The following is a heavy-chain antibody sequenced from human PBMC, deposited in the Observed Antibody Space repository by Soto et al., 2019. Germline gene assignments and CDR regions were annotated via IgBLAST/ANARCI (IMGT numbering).Heavy chain of an antibody. V-gene: IGHV3-23*01. CDR3: ATEGAKTTWNFDY. CDR1: GFTFGSCG. CDR2: VSPDGANT. D-gene: IGHD1-1*01. Sequence: EVQLLESGGDLVQPGGSLRLSCVASGFTFGSCGMNWVRQAPGKGLEWVAGVSPDGANTYYADSVRGRFIISRDDSRNTVSLDMNSLRGDDSAVYYCATEGAKTTWNFDYWGQGTVVTVSS. J-gene: IGHJ4*02.